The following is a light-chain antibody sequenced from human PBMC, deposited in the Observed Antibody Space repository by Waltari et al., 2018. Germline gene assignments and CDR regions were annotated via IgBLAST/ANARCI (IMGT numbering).Light chain of an antibody. Sequence: DIVLTQSPDSLAVSLGERATIKCKSSQSVLSSSTNKNFLVWYQQKPGQPPKLLISWASIRESGVPDRFSGSGSGKDFTRTISSLQAEDVAFYYCQQCYGMLLTFGQGTKVEIK. V-gene: IGKV4-1*01. CDR1: QSVLSSSTNKNF. CDR2: WAS. J-gene: IGKJ1*01. CDR3: QQCYGMLLT.